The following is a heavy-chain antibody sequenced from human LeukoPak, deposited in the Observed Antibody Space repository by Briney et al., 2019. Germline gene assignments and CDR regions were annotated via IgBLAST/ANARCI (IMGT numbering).Heavy chain of an antibody. J-gene: IGHJ3*02. V-gene: IGHV1-69*13. CDR2: IIPIFGTA. D-gene: IGHD3-10*01. CDR1: GGTFSSYA. Sequence: ASVKVSCKASGGTFSSYAISWVRQAPGQGLEWMGGIIPIFGTANYAQKFQGRVTITADESTSTAYMELSSLRSEDTAVYYCARLLRPYYYGSGSYRIPHDAFDIWGQGTMVTVSS. CDR3: ARLLRPYYYGSGSYRIPHDAFDI.